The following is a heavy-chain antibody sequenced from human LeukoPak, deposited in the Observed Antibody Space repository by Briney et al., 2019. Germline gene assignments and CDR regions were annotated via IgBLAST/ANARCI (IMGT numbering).Heavy chain of an antibody. D-gene: IGHD4-17*01. CDR3: AYGDYAGYYCGMDV. Sequence: ASVKVSCKASGYTFTGYYMHWVRQAPGQGLEWMGWINPNSGGTNYAQKFQGRVTMTRDTSISTAYMELSRLRSDDTAVYYCAYGDYAGYYCGMDVWGQGTTVTVSS. CDR1: GYTFTGYY. CDR2: INPNSGGT. J-gene: IGHJ6*02. V-gene: IGHV1-2*02.